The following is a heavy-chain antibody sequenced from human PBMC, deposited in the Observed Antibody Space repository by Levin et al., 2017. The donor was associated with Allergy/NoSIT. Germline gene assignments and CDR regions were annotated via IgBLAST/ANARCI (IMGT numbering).Heavy chain of an antibody. J-gene: IGHJ6*02. D-gene: IGHD6-13*01. CDR1: GFTFSSYG. CDR3: AKDRSSPGGTYYYYGMDG. V-gene: IGHV3-30*18. Sequence: PGGSLRLSCAASGFTFSSYGMHWVRQAPGKGLEWVAVISYDGSNKYYADSVKGRFTISRDNSKNTLYLQMNSLRAEDTAVYYCAKDRSSPGGTYYYYGMDGWGQGTTVTVSS. CDR2: ISYDGSNK.